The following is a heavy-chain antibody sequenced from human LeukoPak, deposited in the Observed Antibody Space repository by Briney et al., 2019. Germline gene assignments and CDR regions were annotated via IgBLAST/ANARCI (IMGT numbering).Heavy chain of an antibody. J-gene: IGHJ4*02. D-gene: IGHD2-15*01. CDR2: ISYDGSNK. CDR1: GFTFSSYG. Sequence: GGSLRLSCAASGFTFSSYGMHGVRQAPGKGLAWVAVISYDGSNKYYADSLKGRFTISRDNSKNTLYLQMNSLRAEDTAVDYCAKDGGYCSGGSCYSGGFDYWGQGTLVTVSS. CDR3: AKDGGYCSGGSCYSGGFDY. V-gene: IGHV3-30*18.